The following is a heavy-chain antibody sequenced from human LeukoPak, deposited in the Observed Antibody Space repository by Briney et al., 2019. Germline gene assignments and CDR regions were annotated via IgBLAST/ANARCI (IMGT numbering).Heavy chain of an antibody. D-gene: IGHD6-19*01. Sequence: SETLSLTCTVSGYSISSGYYWGWIRQPPGKGLEWIGSIYHSGSTYYNPSLKSRVTISVDTSKNQFSLKLSSVTAADTAVYYCARLGNAAVANPPHWGQGTLVTVSS. CDR3: ARLGNAAVANPPH. V-gene: IGHV4-38-2*02. CDR2: IYHSGST. J-gene: IGHJ1*01. CDR1: GYSISSGYY.